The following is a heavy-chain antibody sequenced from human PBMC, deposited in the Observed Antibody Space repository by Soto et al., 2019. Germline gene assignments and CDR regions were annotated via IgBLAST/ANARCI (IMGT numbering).Heavy chain of an antibody. V-gene: IGHV4-30-2*01. CDR1: GGSISSGGYS. CDR2: IYHSGST. J-gene: IGHJ5*02. CDR3: ARIIAVGNWFDP. Sequence: SETLSLTCAVSGGSISSGGYSWSWIRQPPGKGLEWIGYIYHSGSTYYNPSLKSRVTISVDRSKNQFSLKLSSVTAADTAVHYCARIIAVGNWFDPWGQGTLVTVSS. D-gene: IGHD6-19*01.